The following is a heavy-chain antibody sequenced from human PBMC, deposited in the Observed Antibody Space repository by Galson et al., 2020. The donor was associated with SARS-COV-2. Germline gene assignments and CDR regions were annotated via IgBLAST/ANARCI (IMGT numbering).Heavy chain of an antibody. D-gene: IGHD7-27*01. J-gene: IGHJ4*02. CDR3: ARGDMGNDYFDY. Sequence: GESLKNSCAASGFTFSSYWMHWVRQAPGKGLVWVSRIYSEGSSTSYADSVKGRFTISGDNAKNTLYLQMNSLRAKDTAVYYCARGDMGNDYFDYWGQGTLVTVSS. V-gene: IGHV3-74*01. CDR1: GFTFSSYW. CDR2: IYSEGSST.